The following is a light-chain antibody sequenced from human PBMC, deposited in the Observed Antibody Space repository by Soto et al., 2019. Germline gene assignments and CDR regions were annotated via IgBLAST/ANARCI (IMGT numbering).Light chain of an antibody. CDR2: EGN. CDR3: AAWDDSLSGVV. J-gene: IGLJ2*01. CDR1: SDVVGNYNL. Sequence: QSVLTQPASVSGSPGQSITISCTGTSDVVGNYNLVSWYQQHPGKAPKLIIYEGNKRPSGVSNRFSGSKSANTASLTISGLRAEDEADYYCAAWDDSLSGVVFGGGTKLTVL. V-gene: IGLV2-23*01.